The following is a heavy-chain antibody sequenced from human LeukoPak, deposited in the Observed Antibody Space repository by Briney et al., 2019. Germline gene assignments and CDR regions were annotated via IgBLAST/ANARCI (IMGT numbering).Heavy chain of an antibody. D-gene: IGHD3-9*01. CDR3: ASLQGYDSLTDYPPPDY. V-gene: IGHV5-51*01. Sequence: GSSLQFSCKAVGYSFTSCWIGWGLRLPGRDGGGLSVVYTGDSDTRYSPSLHGRVTISDDTSNTTDYLQWSSLTAADTAMYYCASLQGYDSLTDYPPPDYWDQGTLVTVSS. CDR2: VYTGDSDT. J-gene: IGHJ4*02. CDR1: GYSFTSCW.